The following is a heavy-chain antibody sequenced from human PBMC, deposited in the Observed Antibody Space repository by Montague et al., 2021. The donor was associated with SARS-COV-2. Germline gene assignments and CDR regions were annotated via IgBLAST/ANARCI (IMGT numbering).Heavy chain of an antibody. CDR1: GGSISSYN. V-gene: IGHV4-59*12. CDR2: IYYSGST. CDR3: AGGLDP. Sequence: SETLSLTCTVSGGSISSYNWSWIRQSPGKGLEWLGHIYYSGSTNYNPSLKSRVTISVDTSKNQFSPKLSSVTAADTAVYYCAGGLDPWGQGTLVTVSS. J-gene: IGHJ5*02.